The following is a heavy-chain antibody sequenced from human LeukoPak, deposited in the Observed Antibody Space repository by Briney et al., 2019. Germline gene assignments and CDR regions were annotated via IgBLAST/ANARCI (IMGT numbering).Heavy chain of an antibody. D-gene: IGHD3-3*01. Sequence: ASVKVSCKASGYTFTCYYMHWVRQAPGQGLEWMGRINPNSGGTNYAQKFPGRVTMTRDTSNSTAYMELRRLRYHDAAVYYCAGDRNDFWSGYYNWFDPWGQGTLVSVCS. J-gene: IGHJ5*02. CDR3: AGDRNDFWSGYYNWFDP. CDR2: INPNSGGT. V-gene: IGHV1-2*06. CDR1: GYTFTCYY.